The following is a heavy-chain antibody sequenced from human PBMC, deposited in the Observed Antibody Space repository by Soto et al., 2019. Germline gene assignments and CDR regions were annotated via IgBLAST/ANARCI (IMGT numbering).Heavy chain of an antibody. CDR3: ARGGGSGYYNPSYYYYGMDV. J-gene: IGHJ6*02. Sequence: ASVKVSCRASGGTFSSYAISWVRLAPGQGLEWMGGIIPIFGTANYAQKFQGRVTITADESTSTAYMELSSLRSEDTAVYYCARGGGSGYYNPSYYYYGMDVWGQGTTVTVSS. V-gene: IGHV1-69*13. D-gene: IGHD3-22*01. CDR1: GGTFSSYA. CDR2: IIPIFGTA.